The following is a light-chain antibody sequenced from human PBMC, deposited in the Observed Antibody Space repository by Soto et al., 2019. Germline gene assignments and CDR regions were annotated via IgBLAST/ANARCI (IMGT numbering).Light chain of an antibody. CDR2: DVA. V-gene: IGLV2-11*01. J-gene: IGLJ1*01. CDR1: SNDVGGYNF. Sequence: LTQPRSVSGSPGQSVTISCTGTSNDVGGYNFVSWYQHHPGKAPTLMIYDVAKRPSGVPDRFSGSKSGNTASLTISGLQADDEADYYCCSYAGGNTYVFGTGTKVTVL. CDR3: CSYAGGNTYV.